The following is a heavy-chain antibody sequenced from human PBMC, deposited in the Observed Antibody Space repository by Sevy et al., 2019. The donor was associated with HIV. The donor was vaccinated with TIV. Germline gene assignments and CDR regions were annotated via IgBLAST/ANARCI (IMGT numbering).Heavy chain of an antibody. CDR3: AKGGGGHYDPDEIAYYFYYYNMDV. D-gene: IGHD3-22*01. Sequence: GGSLRLSCAVSGFSFDSYGMTWVRQAPGKGLEWVSAISGSGTRTYYADSVKGRFIISRDNSKNTLDLQMNSLRAEDTANYYRAKGGGGHYDPDEIAYYFYYYNMDVWGKGTTVTVSS. CDR1: GFSFDSYG. V-gene: IGHV3-23*01. J-gene: IGHJ6*03. CDR2: ISGSGTRT.